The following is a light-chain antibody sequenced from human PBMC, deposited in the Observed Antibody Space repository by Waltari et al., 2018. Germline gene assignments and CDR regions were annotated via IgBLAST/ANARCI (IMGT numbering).Light chain of an antibody. Sequence: SSDLTQDPAVTVALGQTVRITCQGDSLRRYYTTWYQQKPGQAPLFVIYARDRRPAGVPERFSASSSGNSASLIITGAQAEDEGDYYCHSRDTSGDYVLFGGGTRLTV. J-gene: IGLJ2*01. CDR2: ARD. CDR3: HSRDTSGDYVL. CDR1: SLRRYY. V-gene: IGLV3-19*01.